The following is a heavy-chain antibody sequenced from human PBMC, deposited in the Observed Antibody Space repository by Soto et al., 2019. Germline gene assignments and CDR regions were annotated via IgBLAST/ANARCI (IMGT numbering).Heavy chain of an antibody. J-gene: IGHJ1*01. CDR3: SRLGGFLEWLLSPEYFQH. V-gene: IGHV4-39*01. D-gene: IGHD3-3*01. Sequence: PSETLSLTCTVSGGSISSSSYYWGWIRQPPGKGLEWIGTIYYSGNTYYNPSLKSRVTISVDTSKNEFSLKQSSVTAADTAVYYCSRLGGFLEWLLSPEYFQHWGQGTLVTVSS. CDR1: GGSISSSSYY. CDR2: IYYSGNT.